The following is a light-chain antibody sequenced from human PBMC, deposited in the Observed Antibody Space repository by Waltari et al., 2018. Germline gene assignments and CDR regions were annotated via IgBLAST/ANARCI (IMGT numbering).Light chain of an antibody. CDR2: DVS. Sequence: QSALTQPASVSGSPGQSITISCTGTSSDVGTYNYVSWYQQHPGKAPKLLIYDVSYRPSGVSYRFSGSKSCNTASLTIFGLQAEDEADYYCSSYITTNTLELFGGGTSLTIL. V-gene: IGLV2-14*03. CDR3: SSYITTNTLEL. CDR1: SSDVGTYNY. J-gene: IGLJ3*02.